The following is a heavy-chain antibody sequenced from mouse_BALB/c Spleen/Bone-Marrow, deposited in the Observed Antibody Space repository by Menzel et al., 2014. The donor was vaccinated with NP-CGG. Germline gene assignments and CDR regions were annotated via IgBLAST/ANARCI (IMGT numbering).Heavy chain of an antibody. CDR2: INPYNGGT. V-gene: IGHV1-18*01. Sequence: EVHLVESGPEPVKPGASMKISCKASGYSFTGYTMNWVKQSHGKNLEWIGLINPYNGGTSYNQKFKGKATLTVDKSSSTAYMELLSLTSEDSAVYYCARDWYYYGSSSSWFAHWGQGTLVTVSA. D-gene: IGHD1-1*02. CDR1: GYSFTGYT. CDR3: ARDWYYYGSSSSWFAH. J-gene: IGHJ3*01.